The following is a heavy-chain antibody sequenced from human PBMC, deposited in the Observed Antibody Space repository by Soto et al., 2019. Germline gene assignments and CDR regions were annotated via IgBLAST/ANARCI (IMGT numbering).Heavy chain of an antibody. Sequence: SLRLSCAASVFTFSSYGMHWVRQAPGKGLEWVAVISYDGSNKYYADSVKGRFTISRDNSKNTLYLQMNSLRAEDTAVYYCAKDVLRFLEWLAFYGMDVWGQGTTVTVSS. CDR3: AKDVLRFLEWLAFYGMDV. V-gene: IGHV3-30*18. D-gene: IGHD3-3*01. J-gene: IGHJ6*02. CDR2: ISYDGSNK. CDR1: VFTFSSYG.